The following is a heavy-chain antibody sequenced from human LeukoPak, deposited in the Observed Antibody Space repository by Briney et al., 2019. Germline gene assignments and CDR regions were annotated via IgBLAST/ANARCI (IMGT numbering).Heavy chain of an antibody. CDR1: GFTFSSYG. J-gene: IGHJ5*02. V-gene: IGHV3-30*02. CDR2: IRYDGSNK. CDR3: AKGFGSYSSSGVYMAS. D-gene: IGHD1-26*01. Sequence: GGSLRLACAASGFTFSSYGMHWVRQAPGKGLEWVAFIRYDGSNKYYADSVKGRFTISRDNSKKSLYLQMKSLRAADTAVYYCAKGFGSYSSSGVYMASWGQGTLVTVSS.